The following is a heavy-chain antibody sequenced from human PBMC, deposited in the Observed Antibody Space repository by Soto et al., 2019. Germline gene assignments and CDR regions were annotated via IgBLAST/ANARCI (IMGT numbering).Heavy chain of an antibody. J-gene: IGHJ6*03. V-gene: IGHV3-30*03. CDR3: ASNYYDFWSGYYDYYYLDV. D-gene: IGHD3-3*01. CDR2: ISHDGSNK. Sequence: QVQLVESGGGVVQPGRSLRLSCAASGFTFTTCGMQWVRQAPGKGLEWVALISHDGSNKYYAESVKGRFTISRDNSKNTLNLQMNSLRAEDTAVYYCASNYYDFWSGYYDYYYLDVWGKGTTVTVSS. CDR1: GFTFTTCG.